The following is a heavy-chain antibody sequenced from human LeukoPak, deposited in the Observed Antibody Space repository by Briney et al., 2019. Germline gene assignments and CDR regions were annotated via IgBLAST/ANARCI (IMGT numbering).Heavy chain of an antibody. J-gene: IGHJ4*02. CDR3: AKSLNATGTFDY. Sequence: GGSLRLSCAASGFTFSSYWMHWVRQAPGKGLVWVSRISDGGSTTTYADSVKGRFTISRDNSKNTLYLQMNSLRAEDTAVYYCAKSLNATGTFDYWGQGTLVTVSS. V-gene: IGHV3-74*01. CDR1: GFTFSSYW. D-gene: IGHD1-1*01. CDR2: ISDGGSTT.